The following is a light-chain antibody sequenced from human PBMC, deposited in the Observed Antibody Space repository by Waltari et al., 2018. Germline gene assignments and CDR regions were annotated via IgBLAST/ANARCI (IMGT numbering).Light chain of an antibody. CDR3: MQARQTPWT. CDR1: QSLLHSSGNTF. V-gene: IGKV2-28*01. J-gene: IGKJ1*01. Sequence: DIVMTQSPLSLSVTPGEPASISCRSSQSLLHSSGNTFLDWYLQKPGESPQLLIYLVSNRASGVPDRVSGSGSGTDFTLKISRVEAEDVGVYFCMQARQTPWTFGQGTRVEI. CDR2: LVS.